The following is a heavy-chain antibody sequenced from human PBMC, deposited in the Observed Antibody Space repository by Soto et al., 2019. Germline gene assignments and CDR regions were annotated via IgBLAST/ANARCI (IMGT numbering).Heavy chain of an antibody. CDR1: GFTFSSYA. V-gene: IGHV3-23*01. D-gene: IGHD3-22*01. CDR3: ARAQPTYSSSYFDY. CDR2: ISGRGDDT. J-gene: IGHJ4*02. Sequence: EVQLLESGGDLVQPGGSLRLSCAASGFTFSSYAMSWVRQAPGKGLEWVSTISGRGDDTYYTDSVKGRFTISRDNSKNTLYVHMISLRAEDTAVYYCARAQPTYSSSYFDYWGQGTLVTVSS.